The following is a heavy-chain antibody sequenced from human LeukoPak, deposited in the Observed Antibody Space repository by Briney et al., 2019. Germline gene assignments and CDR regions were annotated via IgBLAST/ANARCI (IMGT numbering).Heavy chain of an antibody. CDR3: AKRDDSNYALDY. Sequence: PGGSLRLSCAASGFTLSSYAMSWIRQAPGKGLEGVSTISGSGRSTYYADSVEGRFTISRDNSRNTVYLQMNSLRAEDTAVYFCAKRDDSNYALDYWGQGALVTVSS. D-gene: IGHD5-24*01. CDR1: GFTLSSYA. J-gene: IGHJ4*02. CDR2: ISGSGRST. V-gene: IGHV3-23*01.